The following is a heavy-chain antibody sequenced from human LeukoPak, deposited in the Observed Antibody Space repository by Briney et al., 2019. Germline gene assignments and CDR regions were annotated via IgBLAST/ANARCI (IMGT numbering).Heavy chain of an antibody. J-gene: IGHJ5*02. D-gene: IGHD2-15*01. CDR1: GYTFTTYG. V-gene: IGHV1-18*01. CDR3: ARGNCSGGSCYDWFDP. Sequence: ASVKVSCKAAGYTFTTYGMSWVGRAPGQGLEGRGWISAYNGTTNYAQKLQGRVTMTTDTSTSTAYMELRSLSSDDTAVYYCARGNCSGGSCYDWFDPWGQGTLVTVSS. CDR2: ISAYNGTT.